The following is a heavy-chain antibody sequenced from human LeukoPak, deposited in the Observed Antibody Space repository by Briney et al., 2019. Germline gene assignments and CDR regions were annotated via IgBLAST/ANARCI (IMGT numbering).Heavy chain of an antibody. CDR1: GGSISSSSYY. CDR3: ARGTTMVRGVTPSYYYYYYMDV. Sequence: PSETLSLTCTVSGGSISSSSYYWGWIRQPPGKGLEWIGSIYYSGSTYYNPSLKSRVTISVDTSKNQFSLKLSSVTAADTAVYYCARGTTMVRGVTPSYYYYYYMDVWGKGTTVTISS. J-gene: IGHJ6*03. CDR2: IYYSGST. V-gene: IGHV4-39*07. D-gene: IGHD3-10*01.